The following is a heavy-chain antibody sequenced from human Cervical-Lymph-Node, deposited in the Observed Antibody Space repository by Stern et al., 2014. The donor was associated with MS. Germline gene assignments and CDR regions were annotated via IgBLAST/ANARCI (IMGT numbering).Heavy chain of an antibody. CDR1: GDSINSGGHY. D-gene: IGHD1-26*01. V-gene: IGHV4-31*03. CDR3: ASRWSGTYYGQNWFDP. J-gene: IGHJ5*02. CDR2: IYNSGAT. Sequence: QVQLQESGPGLVKPSQTLSLTCTVSGDSINSGGHYWIWLRPRPGKGLEWIGYIYNSGATFYSPSLKGRVTISLDTSKNQFSLTLSSVTAADTAIYYCASRWSGTYYGQNWFDPWGQGILVTVSS.